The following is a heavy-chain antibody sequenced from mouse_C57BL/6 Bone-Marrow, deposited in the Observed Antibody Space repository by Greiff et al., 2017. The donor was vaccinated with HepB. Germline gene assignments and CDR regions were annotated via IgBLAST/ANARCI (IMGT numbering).Heavy chain of an antibody. CDR2: IDPEDGET. CDR1: GFNFKDYY. J-gene: IGHJ4*01. D-gene: IGHD1-1*01. Sequence: VLLLQSGAELVKPGASVKLSCTASGFNFKDYYMYWVNQRTEEGLEWIGTIDPEDGETKYPPKFQGRDTITTDTSTNTVYLQISSLTSEDTAVYYCARPSNTVPPSDAMDYWGQGTSVTVSS. CDR3: ARPSNTVPPSDAMDY. V-gene: IGHV14-2*01.